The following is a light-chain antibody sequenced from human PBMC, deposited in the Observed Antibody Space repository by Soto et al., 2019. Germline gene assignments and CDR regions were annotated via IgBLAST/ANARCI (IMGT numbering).Light chain of an antibody. CDR2: GSS. Sequence: DIQMTQPPHFLSASVGDRVTFTCRSSQYISTFLNWYQQKPGKAPKLLIYGSSTVQTGVPSRFIGCGSRTEFTHTVSNHDPKDFGTHYCQQTYSDTPTTFGRGTRLHSK. J-gene: IGKJ5*01. CDR3: QQTYSDTPTT. V-gene: IGKV1-39*01. CDR1: QYISTF.